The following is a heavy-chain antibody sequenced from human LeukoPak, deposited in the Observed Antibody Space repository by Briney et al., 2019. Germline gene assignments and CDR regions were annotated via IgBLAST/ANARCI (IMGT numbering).Heavy chain of an antibody. V-gene: IGHV4-38-2*02. Sequence: SETLSLTCTVSGYSISSGYYWGWIRQPPGKGLEWIGSIYHSGNTYYNPSLKSRVTISVDTSKNQFSLKLNSVTAADTAVYYCARAGYGDSDFDYWGQGTLVTVSS. J-gene: IGHJ4*02. CDR1: GYSISSGYY. D-gene: IGHD4-17*01. CDR3: ARAGYGDSDFDY. CDR2: IYHSGNT.